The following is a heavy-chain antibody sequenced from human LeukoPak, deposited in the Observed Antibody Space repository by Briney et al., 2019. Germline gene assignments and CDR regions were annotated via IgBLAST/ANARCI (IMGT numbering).Heavy chain of an antibody. CDR1: GFTFSSYW. D-gene: IGHD6-19*01. V-gene: IGHV3-74*01. Sequence: PAGGSLRLSCAASGFTFSSYWMHWVRQTPGKGLVWVSRINNDGSLTNYADSVKGRFTISRDNAKNTLYLQMNSLRAEDTAVYYCARPGIALAGDYWGQGALVTVSS. J-gene: IGHJ4*02. CDR2: INNDGSLT. CDR3: ARPGIALAGDY.